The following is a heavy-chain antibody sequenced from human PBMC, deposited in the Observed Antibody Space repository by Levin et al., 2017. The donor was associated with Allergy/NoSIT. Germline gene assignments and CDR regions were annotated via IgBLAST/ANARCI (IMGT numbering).Heavy chain of an antibody. Sequence: PSETLSLTCTVSGGSITSTGYYWGWIRQPPGKGLEWIGNLYYSGRTYYNPSLKSRVTISADTSKNQFSLNLISVTAADTAVYFCARDSVAFDFWGQGTSVTVSS. CDR2: LYYSGRT. CDR3: ARDSVAFDF. J-gene: IGHJ3*01. V-gene: IGHV4-39*07. CDR1: GGSITSTGYY.